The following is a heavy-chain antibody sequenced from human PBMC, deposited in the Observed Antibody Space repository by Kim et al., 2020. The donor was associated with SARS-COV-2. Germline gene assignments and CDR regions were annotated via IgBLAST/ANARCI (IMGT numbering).Heavy chain of an antibody. CDR3: ARDSRITFGGVIVSSGRFSY. Sequence: ASVKVSCKASGYTFTSYGISWVRQAPGQGLEWMGWISAYNGNTNYAQKLQGRVTMTTDTSTSTAYMELRSLRSDDTAVYYCARDSRITFGGVIVSSGRFSYWGQGTLVTVSS. D-gene: IGHD3-16*02. CDR2: ISAYNGNT. V-gene: IGHV1-18*01. CDR1: GYTFTSYG. J-gene: IGHJ4*02.